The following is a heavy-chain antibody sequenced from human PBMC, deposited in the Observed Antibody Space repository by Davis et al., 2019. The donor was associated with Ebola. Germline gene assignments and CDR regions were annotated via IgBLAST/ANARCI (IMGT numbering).Heavy chain of an antibody. V-gene: IGHV3-49*04. D-gene: IGHD6-13*01. CDR2: IRSKAYGGTT. CDR1: GFTFSSYA. J-gene: IGHJ6*02. Sequence: GGSLRLSCAASGFTFSSYAMHWVRQAPGKGLEWVGFIRSKAYGGTTAYAASVKGRFTISRDDSKSIAYLQMNSLKTEDTAVYYCTRDLKQPPPSYYYGMDVWGQGTTVIVSS. CDR3: TRDLKQPPPSYYYGMDV.